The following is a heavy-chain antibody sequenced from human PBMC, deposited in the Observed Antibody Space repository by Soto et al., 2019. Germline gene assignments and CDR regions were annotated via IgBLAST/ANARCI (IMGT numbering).Heavy chain of an antibody. V-gene: IGHV5-51*01. Sequence: VESLKISCKGSGYSVTSYWIGSVRQMPGKGLEWMGIIYPGDSATRYSPSSHGQVTISADKSISTAYLQWGSLKASDTAMYYCARTAAAGKYYYGMDVWGQGTTVTVSS. CDR3: ARTAAAGKYYYGMDV. CDR2: IYPGDSAT. J-gene: IGHJ6*02. D-gene: IGHD6-13*01. CDR1: GYSVTSYW.